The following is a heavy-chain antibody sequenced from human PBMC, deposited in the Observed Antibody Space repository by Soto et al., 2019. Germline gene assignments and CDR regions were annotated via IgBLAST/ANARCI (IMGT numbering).Heavy chain of an antibody. CDR3: ARDRGLRGGPTYGLDV. D-gene: IGHD3-10*01. CDR2: ISAYNGDT. Sequence: QVQLVQSGTEVKKPGASVKVSCKASGYTFTNYGVTWVREAPGQGLEWMGWISAYNGDTNYAQNLQARVAMTTDTSTSTAYMEVRTLRSDDTAVYYCARDRGLRGGPTYGLDVWGQGTTVTVSS. V-gene: IGHV1-18*04. CDR1: GYTFTNYG. J-gene: IGHJ6*02.